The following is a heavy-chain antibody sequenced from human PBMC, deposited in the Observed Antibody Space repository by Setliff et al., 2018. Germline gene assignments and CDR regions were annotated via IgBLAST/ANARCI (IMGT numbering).Heavy chain of an antibody. CDR1: GYTLSRHY. Sequence: ASVKVSCKATGYTLSRHYMHWARQAPGQGLEWMGTINTGGGSASIVDQFQGRVTMTRDTSTSTVYMEFSSLKSDDTAVYYCARGGVAAAGRKGVFEYWGQGTLVTVSS. D-gene: IGHD6-13*01. J-gene: IGHJ4*02. CDR3: ARGGVAAAGRKGVFEY. CDR2: INTGGGSA. V-gene: IGHV1-46*01.